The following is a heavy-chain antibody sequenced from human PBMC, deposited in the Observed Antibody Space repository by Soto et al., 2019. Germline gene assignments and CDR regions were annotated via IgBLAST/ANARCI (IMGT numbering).Heavy chain of an antibody. CDR1: GGSIGSFY. CDR3: ARVSHYGDYRIDY. J-gene: IGHJ4*02. CDR2: VYYSGST. Sequence: PSXTLSLTCTVSGGSIGSFYWSWIRQPPVNGLECIGYVYYSGSTNYYSPLESRVTISLDTSKKQFSLKLSSVTTADTAVYYCARVSHYGDYRIDYWGQGTLVTV. V-gene: IGHV4-59*12. D-gene: IGHD4-17*01.